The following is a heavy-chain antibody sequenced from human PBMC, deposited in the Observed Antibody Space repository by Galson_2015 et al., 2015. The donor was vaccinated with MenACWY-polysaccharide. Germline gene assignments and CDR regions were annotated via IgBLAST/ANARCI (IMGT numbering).Heavy chain of an antibody. CDR3: ARVGYASSSTDY. CDR2: INQDGTVK. Sequence: SLRLSCAASGFTFSNYWMSWVRQAPGKGLEWVANINQDGTVKYYVDSVKGRFTISRDNAKNSLYVQMNSLRGEDTAVYYCARVGYASSSTDYWGQGTLVTVPS. D-gene: IGHD6-6*01. CDR1: GFTFSNYW. J-gene: IGHJ4*02. V-gene: IGHV3-7*01.